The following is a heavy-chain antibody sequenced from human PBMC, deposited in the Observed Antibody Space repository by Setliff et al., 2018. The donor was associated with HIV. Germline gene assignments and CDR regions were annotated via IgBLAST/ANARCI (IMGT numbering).Heavy chain of an antibody. J-gene: IGHJ4*02. CDR3: ASHLVVSTGGVFDY. CDR1: NGSLGAHF. CDR2: INGNTNT. D-gene: IGHD4-17*01. V-gene: IGHV4-34*01. Sequence: PSETLSLTCAVYNGSLGAHFWTWIRQPPGKGLEWIGNINGNTNTNYNSSLQSRVSMSMDTSKNQFSLKLRSVTAADTALYYCASHLVVSTGGVFDYWGQGNLVTVSS.